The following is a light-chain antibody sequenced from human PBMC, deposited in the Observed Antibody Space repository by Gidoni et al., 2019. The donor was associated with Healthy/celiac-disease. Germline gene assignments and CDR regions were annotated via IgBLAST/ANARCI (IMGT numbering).Light chain of an antibody. J-gene: IGKJ4*01. CDR1: QSVSSY. CDR3: KQRRKWPPLT. V-gene: IGKV3-11*01. CDR2: DAS. Sequence: EIVLTQSPATLSFSPGERATLSCRASQSVSSYLAWYQQKPGQAPRLLIYDASNRATGIPARFSGSGSGTDFTLTISSLEPEDVGVYYCKQRRKWPPLTFGGGTKVEIK.